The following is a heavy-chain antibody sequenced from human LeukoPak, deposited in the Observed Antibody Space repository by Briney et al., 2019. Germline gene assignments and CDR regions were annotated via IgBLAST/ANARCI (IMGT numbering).Heavy chain of an antibody. Sequence: PSETLSLTCTVSGGSISSGGYYWSWIRQHPGKGLEWIGYIYYSGSTYYNPSLKSRVTISVDTSKNQFSLKLSSVTAADTAVYYCARNRIAVADPFDYWGQGTLVTVSS. V-gene: IGHV4-31*03. D-gene: IGHD6-19*01. CDR1: GGSISSGGYY. CDR3: ARNRIAVADPFDY. CDR2: IYYSGST. J-gene: IGHJ4*02.